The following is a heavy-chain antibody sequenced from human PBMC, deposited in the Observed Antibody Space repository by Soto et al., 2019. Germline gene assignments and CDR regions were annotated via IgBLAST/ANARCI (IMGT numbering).Heavy chain of an antibody. CDR2: IIPIFGTA. J-gene: IGHJ3*02. D-gene: IGHD5-18*01. CDR3: ASLVDTSMVEVRYHAFDI. CDR1: GGSFSSNA. Sequence: SVKVSCADCGGSFSSNAISWVRQAPGQGLEWMGGIIPIFGTANYAQKFQGRVTITADESTSTAYMELTSLRSEDTAVYYCASLVDTSMVEVRYHAFDIWGQGTMVTV. V-gene: IGHV1-69*13.